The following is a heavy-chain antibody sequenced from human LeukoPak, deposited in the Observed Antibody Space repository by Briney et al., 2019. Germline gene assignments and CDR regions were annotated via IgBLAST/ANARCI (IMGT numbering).Heavy chain of an antibody. CDR3: AKARTYWYFDL. Sequence: GGSLRLSCAASGFTFSTYAMNWVRQAPGKELEWVSSISGGGGGTYYADSVKGRFTISRDNSENTLHLQMNSLRAEDTAVYYCAKARTYWYFDLWGCGTLVTVSS. J-gene: IGHJ2*01. V-gene: IGHV3-23*01. CDR1: GFTFSTYA. CDR2: ISGGGGGT.